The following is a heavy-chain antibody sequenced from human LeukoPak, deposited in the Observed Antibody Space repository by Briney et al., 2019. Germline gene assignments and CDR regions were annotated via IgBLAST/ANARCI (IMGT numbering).Heavy chain of an antibody. V-gene: IGHV3-53*01. Sequence: GGSLRLSCAASGFTVSNNYMSWVRQAPGKGLEWVSVIYSGGSTYYTDSVKGRFTISRDTSKNALYLQMNSLRAEDTAVYYCAAQGVFSHGGYWGQGTLVTVSS. CDR3: AAQGVFSHGGY. D-gene: IGHD3-16*01. CDR1: GFTVSNNY. J-gene: IGHJ4*02. CDR2: IYSGGST.